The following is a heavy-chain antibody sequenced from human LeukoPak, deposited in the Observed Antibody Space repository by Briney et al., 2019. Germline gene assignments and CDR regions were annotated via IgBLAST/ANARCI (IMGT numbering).Heavy chain of an antibody. D-gene: IGHD3-22*01. CDR3: ARDFTGSSGYYYPPEYYYYYYMDV. Sequence: PSETLSLTCAVSGYSISSGYYWGWIRQPPGKGLEWIGSIYHSGSTYYNPSLKSRVTISVDTSKNQFSLKLSSVTAADTAVYYCARDFTGSSGYYYPPEYYYYYYMDVWGKGTTVTVSS. CDR2: IYHSGST. J-gene: IGHJ6*03. CDR1: GYSISSGYY. V-gene: IGHV4-38-2*02.